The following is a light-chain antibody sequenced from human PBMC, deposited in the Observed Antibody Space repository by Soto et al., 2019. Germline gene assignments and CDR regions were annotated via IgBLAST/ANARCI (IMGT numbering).Light chain of an antibody. V-gene: IGLV2-14*02. CDR1: NSEIGNYNL. CDR3: SSFTSSYTLV. Sequence: QSVLTQPASMSGSPGQSITISCTGTNSEIGNYNLVSWYQQHPGKAPKLILYEGSQRPSGVSNRFSGSKSGNTASLTISGLQAEDEADYHCSSFTSSYTLVFGGGTKLTVL. J-gene: IGLJ3*02. CDR2: EGS.